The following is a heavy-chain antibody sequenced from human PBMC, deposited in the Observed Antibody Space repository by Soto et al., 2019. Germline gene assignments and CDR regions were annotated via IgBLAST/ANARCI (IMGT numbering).Heavy chain of an antibody. Sequence: GGSLRLSCAASGFTFSSYAMSWVRQAPGKGLEWVSAISGSGGSTYYADSVKGRFTISRDNSKNTLYLQMNSLRAEDTAVYYCAKDRSPKPEGGILNYFDYWGQGTLVTVSS. D-gene: IGHD2-2*01. CDR3: AKDRSPKPEGGILNYFDY. CDR2: ISGSGGST. J-gene: IGHJ4*02. V-gene: IGHV3-23*01. CDR1: GFTFSSYA.